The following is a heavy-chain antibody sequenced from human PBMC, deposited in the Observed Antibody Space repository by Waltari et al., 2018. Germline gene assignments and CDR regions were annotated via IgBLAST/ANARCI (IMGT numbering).Heavy chain of an antibody. V-gene: IGHV1-8*01. CDR3: ARAAAPGKGAHWFDP. J-gene: IGHJ5*02. CDR1: GYTFTHYD. Sequence: QVQLVQSGAEVKQPGASLKVSCKTSGYTFTHYDINWLRQGPGQRIEWMGWMNPNSGNTGLAQDFQDRLIRTANNAITTAYMELTGLTSDDTAVYYCARAAAPGKGAHWFDPWGQGTLVTVSS. CDR2: MNPNSGNT. D-gene: IGHD6-13*01.